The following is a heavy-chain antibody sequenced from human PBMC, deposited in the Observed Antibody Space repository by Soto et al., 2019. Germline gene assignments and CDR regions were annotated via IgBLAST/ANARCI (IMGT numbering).Heavy chain of an antibody. CDR3: APDSSGPFRNWFDP. J-gene: IGHJ5*02. Sequence: EVQLLESGGSLVQPGESLRLSCAGSGFTFSSYAIGWVRQAPGKGLEWVSSISGSGDSTYYADSVKGRFTISRDNSKNTPTRPRNSLGAEDTAVYYCAPDSSGPFRNWFDPWGQGALVTVSS. CDR2: ISGSGDST. D-gene: IGHD3-22*01. CDR1: GFTFSSYA. V-gene: IGHV3-23*01.